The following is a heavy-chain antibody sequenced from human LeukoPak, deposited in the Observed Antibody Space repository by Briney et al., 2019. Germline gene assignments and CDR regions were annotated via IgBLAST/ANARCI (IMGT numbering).Heavy chain of an antibody. J-gene: IGHJ4*02. CDR3: ARHPDSGYDYWNY. CDR1: GGSISSSSYY. V-gene: IGHV4-39*01. Sequence: SETLSLTCTVSGGSISSSSYYWGWIRQPPGKGLEWIGSIYYSGSTYYNPSLKSRVTISVDTSKNQFSLKLSSVTAADTAVYYCARHPDSGYDYWNYWGQGTLVTVSS. CDR2: IYYSGST. D-gene: IGHD5-12*01.